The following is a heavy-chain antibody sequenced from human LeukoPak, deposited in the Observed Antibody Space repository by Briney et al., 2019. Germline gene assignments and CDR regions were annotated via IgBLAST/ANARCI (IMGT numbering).Heavy chain of an antibody. V-gene: IGHV4-59*01. CDR2: IYYSGST. CDR1: GGSISSYY. D-gene: IGHD3-16*02. CDR3: ARERLGELSDAFDI. Sequence: SETLSLTCTVSGGSISSYYWSWLRQPPGKGLEWIGYIYYSGSTNYHPSLKSRVTIAVDTSKNQFSLKLSSVTAADTAVYYCARERLGELSDAFDIWGQGTMVTVSS. J-gene: IGHJ3*02.